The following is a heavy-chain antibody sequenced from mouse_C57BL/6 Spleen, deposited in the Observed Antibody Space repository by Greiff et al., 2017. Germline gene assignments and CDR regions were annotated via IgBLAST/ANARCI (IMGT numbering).Heavy chain of an antibody. J-gene: IGHJ3*01. Sequence: EVKLQQSGPELVKPGASVKISCKASGYSFTGYYMNWVKQSPEKSLEWIGEINPSTGGTTYNQKFKAKATLTVDKSSSTAYMQLKSLTSEDSAVXYCARWGLRTSWFAYWGQGTLVTVSA. CDR3: ARWGLRTSWFAY. V-gene: IGHV1-42*01. D-gene: IGHD2-4*01. CDR1: GYSFTGYY. CDR2: INPSTGGT.